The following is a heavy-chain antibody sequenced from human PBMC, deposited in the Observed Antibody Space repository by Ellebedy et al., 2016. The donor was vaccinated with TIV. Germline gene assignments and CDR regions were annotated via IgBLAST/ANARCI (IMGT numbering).Heavy chain of an antibody. CDR2: INAGNGNT. CDR1: GYTFTSYA. J-gene: IGHJ6*02. V-gene: IGHV1-3*01. Sequence: ASVKVSXXASGYTFTSYAMHWVRQAPGQRLEWMGWINAGNGNTKYSQKFQGRVTITRDTSASTAYMELSSLRSEDTAVYYCARRVLIYYYYGMDVWGQGTTVTVSS. CDR3: ARRVLIYYYYGMDV. D-gene: IGHD4/OR15-4a*01.